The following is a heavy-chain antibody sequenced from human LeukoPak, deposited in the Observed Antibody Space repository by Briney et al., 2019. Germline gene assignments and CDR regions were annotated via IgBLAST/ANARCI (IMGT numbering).Heavy chain of an antibody. J-gene: IGHJ4*02. CDR2: IWYDASNK. Sequence: AGRSLRLSCAASGFTFSSFGMHWVRQAPGKGLEWVAVIWYDASNKYYADSVKGRFTISRDNSKNTLYLQMNSLRAEDTAVYYCARAPGWNSGSSGYSDYWGQGTLVTVSS. D-gene: IGHD3-22*01. CDR1: GFTFSSFG. CDR3: ARAPGWNSGSSGYSDY. V-gene: IGHV3-33*01.